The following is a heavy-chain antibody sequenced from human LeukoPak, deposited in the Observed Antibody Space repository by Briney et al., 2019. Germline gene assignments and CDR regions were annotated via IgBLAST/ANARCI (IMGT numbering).Heavy chain of an antibody. J-gene: IGHJ1*01. Sequence: GGSLRLSCAASGFTFSSYEMNWVRQAPGKGLEWVSYISSSGSTINYADSVKGRFTISRDNAKNSLYVQMNSLRAEDTAVYYCATLDSSREYFQHWGQGTLVTVSS. V-gene: IGHV3-48*03. CDR2: ISSSGSTI. D-gene: IGHD3-10*01. CDR1: GFTFSSYE. CDR3: ATLDSSREYFQH.